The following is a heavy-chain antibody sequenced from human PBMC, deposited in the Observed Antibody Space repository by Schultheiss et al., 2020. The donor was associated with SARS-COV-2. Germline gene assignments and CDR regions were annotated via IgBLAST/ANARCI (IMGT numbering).Heavy chain of an antibody. CDR2: MNTDSGHT. V-gene: IGHV1-8*01. D-gene: IGHD2-2*01. J-gene: IGHJ5*02. CDR1: GYTFTSYE. Sequence: ASVKVSCKSSGYTFTSYEINWVRQATGQGLEWMGWMNTDSGHTGCAQKFLGRVTMTRNTSISTAYMELSSLRSEDTAVYYCARAYCSSTSSGCWFDPWGQGTLVTVSS. CDR3: ARAYCSSTSSGCWFDP.